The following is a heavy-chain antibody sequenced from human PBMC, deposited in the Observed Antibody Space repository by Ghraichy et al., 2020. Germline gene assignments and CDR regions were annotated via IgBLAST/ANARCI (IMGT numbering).Heavy chain of an antibody. Sequence: GGSLRLSCAASGFTFSSYAMSWVRQAPGKGLEWVSGISGSGGSTFYADSVKGRFTISRDNSKNTLYLQMNSLRAEDTAVYYCAKARAYYYDSSGNNQGVHYFDYWGQGTLVTVSS. J-gene: IGHJ4*02. D-gene: IGHD3-22*01. CDR1: GFTFSSYA. CDR3: AKARAYYYDSSGNNQGVHYFDY. CDR2: ISGSGGST. V-gene: IGHV3-23*01.